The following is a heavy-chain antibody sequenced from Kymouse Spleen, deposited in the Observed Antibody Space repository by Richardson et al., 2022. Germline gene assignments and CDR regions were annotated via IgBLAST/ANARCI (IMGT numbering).Heavy chain of an antibody. CDR2: IYYSGST. D-gene: IGHD3-10*01. V-gene: IGHV4-39*01. Sequence: QLQLQESGPGLVKPSETLSLTCTVSGGSISSSSYYWGWIRQPPGKGLEWIGSIYYSGSTYYNPSLKSRVTISVDTSKNQFSLKLSSVTAADTAVYYCARGQGYYGSGSPTVWGQGTTVTVSS. J-gene: IGHJ6*02. CDR3: ARGQGYYGSGSPTV. CDR1: GGSISSSSYY.